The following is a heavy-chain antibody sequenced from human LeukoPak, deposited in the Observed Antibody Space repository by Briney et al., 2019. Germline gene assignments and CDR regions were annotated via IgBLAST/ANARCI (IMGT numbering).Heavy chain of an antibody. Sequence: GASVKVSCKASGYTFTGYYIHWVRQAPGQGLEWMGWINPNGGGTHYAQKFQGRVTMTRDTSISTAYMELSRLRSDDTAVYYCARPHDPYIWGSYCFDYWGQGTLVTVSS. D-gene: IGHD3-16*01. CDR2: INPNGGGT. V-gene: IGHV1-2*02. CDR3: ARPHDPYIWGSYCFDY. J-gene: IGHJ4*02. CDR1: GYTFTGYY.